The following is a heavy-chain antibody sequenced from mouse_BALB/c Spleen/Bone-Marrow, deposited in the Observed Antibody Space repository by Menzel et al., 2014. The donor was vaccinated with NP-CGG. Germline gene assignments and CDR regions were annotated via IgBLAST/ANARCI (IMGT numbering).Heavy chain of an antibody. CDR3: ARGGISVDY. CDR1: GYVFSTYW. Sequence: VQLQQSGAELVRPGSSVKISCESSGYVFSTYWINWVKQGPGQGLEWIGQIYPGDGDTDYNGKFKDKATLTADKSSNTAYMQLSSLTSEDSAVYFCARGGISVDYWAKAPLSQSPQ. V-gene: IGHV1-80*01. J-gene: IGHJ2*01. CDR2: IYPGDGDT.